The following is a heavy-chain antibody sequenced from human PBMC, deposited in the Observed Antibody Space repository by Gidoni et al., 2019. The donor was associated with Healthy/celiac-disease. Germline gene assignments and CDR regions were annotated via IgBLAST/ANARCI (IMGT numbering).Heavy chain of an antibody. J-gene: IGHJ4*02. CDR3: ARGGSSSWSFDY. D-gene: IGHD6-13*01. Sequence: QVQLQESGPGLVKPSETLSLTCTVSGGSISSYYWSWIRQPPGKGLEWIGYIYYSGSTNYNPSLKSRVTISVDTSENQFSLKLSSVTAADTAVYYCARGGSSSWSFDYWGQGTLVTVSS. CDR2: IYYSGST. CDR1: GGSISSYY. V-gene: IGHV4-59*01.